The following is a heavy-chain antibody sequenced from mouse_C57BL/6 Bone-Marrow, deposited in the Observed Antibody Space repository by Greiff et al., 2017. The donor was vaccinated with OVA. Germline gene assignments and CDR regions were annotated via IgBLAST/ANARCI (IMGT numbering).Heavy chain of an antibody. CDR2: ISNGGGST. D-gene: IGHD1-1*01. J-gene: IGHJ2*01. CDR3: ARRGITTVDY. Sequence: EVQVVESGGGLVQPGGSLKLSCAASGFTFSDYYMYWVRQTPEKRLEWVAYISNGGGSTYYPDTVKGRFTISRDNAKNTLYLQMSRRKSEDTAMYYCARRGITTVDYWGQGTTLTVSS. CDR1: GFTFSDYY. V-gene: IGHV5-12*01.